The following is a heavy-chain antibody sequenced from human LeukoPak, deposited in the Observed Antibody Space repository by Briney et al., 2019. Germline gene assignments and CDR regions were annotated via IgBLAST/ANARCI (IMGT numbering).Heavy chain of an antibody. J-gene: IGHJ1*01. CDR1: GYTFTGYY. Sequence: GASVKVSYKASGYTFTGYYMHWVRQAPGQGLEWMGGIIPIFGTANYAQKFQGRVTITADESTSTAYMELSSLRSEDTAVYYCARASYYDILPEHWGQGTLVTVSS. CDR3: ARASYYDILPEH. D-gene: IGHD3-9*01. V-gene: IGHV1-69*13. CDR2: IIPIFGTA.